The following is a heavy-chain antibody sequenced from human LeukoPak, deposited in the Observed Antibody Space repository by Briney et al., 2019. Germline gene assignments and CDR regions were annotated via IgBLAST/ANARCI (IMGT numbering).Heavy chain of an antibody. J-gene: IGHJ6*03. V-gene: IGHV4-61*05. Sequence: TSETLSLTCTVSGGSISSSSYYWGWIRQPPGKGLEWIGYIYYSGSTNYNPSLKSRVTISVDTSKNQFSLKLSSVTAADTAVYYCARLKRISVPAAYSYYYYYNYMDVWGKGTTVTVSS. D-gene: IGHD2-2*01. CDR3: ARLKRISVPAAYSYYYYYNYMDV. CDR1: GGSISSSSYY. CDR2: IYYSGST.